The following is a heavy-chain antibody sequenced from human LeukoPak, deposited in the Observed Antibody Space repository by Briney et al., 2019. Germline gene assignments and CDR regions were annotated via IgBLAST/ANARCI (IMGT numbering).Heavy chain of an antibody. Sequence: PSETLSLTCTVSGYSISSGYYWGRIRQPPGKGLEWIGSIYHSGSTYYNPSLKSRVTISVDTSKNQFSLKLSSVTAADTAVYYCARAKPSIAAAGTIGYWGQGTLVTVSS. CDR2: IYHSGST. D-gene: IGHD6-13*01. J-gene: IGHJ4*02. CDR3: ARAKPSIAAAGTIGY. V-gene: IGHV4-38-2*02. CDR1: GYSISSGYY.